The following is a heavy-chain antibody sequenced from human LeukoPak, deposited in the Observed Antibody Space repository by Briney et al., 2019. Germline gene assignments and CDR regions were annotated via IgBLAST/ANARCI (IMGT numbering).Heavy chain of an antibody. CDR2: TDYRSKWYY. J-gene: IGHJ4*02. Sequence: SQTLSLTCVISGDRVSSNSATWCWIRQSPSRGLEWLGMTDYRSKWYYDYAVSLKSRITISPDTSKNQFSLQLNSVTPEDTAVYYCARWKDYFDYWGQGTLVTVSS. V-gene: IGHV6-1*01. CDR3: ARWKDYFDY. CDR1: GDRVSSNSAT. D-gene: IGHD1-1*01.